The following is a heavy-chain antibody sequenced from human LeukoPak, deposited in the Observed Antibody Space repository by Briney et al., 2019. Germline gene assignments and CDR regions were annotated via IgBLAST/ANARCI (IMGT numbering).Heavy chain of an antibody. D-gene: IGHD2-2*01. Sequence: GSLRLSCAASGFTVSSNYMSWVRQAPGKGLEWVSVIYSGGSTYYADSVKGRFTISRDNSKNTLYLQMNSLRAEDTAVYYCARRYCSSTSCYFDYWGQGTLVTVSS. CDR2: IYSGGST. CDR1: GFTVSSNY. J-gene: IGHJ4*02. CDR3: ARRYCSSTSCYFDY. V-gene: IGHV3-53*01.